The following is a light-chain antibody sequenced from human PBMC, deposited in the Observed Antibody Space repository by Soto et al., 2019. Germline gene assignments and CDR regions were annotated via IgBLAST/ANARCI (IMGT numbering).Light chain of an antibody. CDR2: AAS. CDR1: QGISSY. V-gene: IGKV1-8*01. Sequence: AFRMTQSPSSLSASTGDRVTITCRASQGISSYLAWYQQKPGKAPKLLIYAASTLQSGVPSRFSGSGSGTDFTLTISCLQSEDFATYYCQQYCSYPLTFGGGTKVEIK. CDR3: QQYCSYPLT. J-gene: IGKJ4*01.